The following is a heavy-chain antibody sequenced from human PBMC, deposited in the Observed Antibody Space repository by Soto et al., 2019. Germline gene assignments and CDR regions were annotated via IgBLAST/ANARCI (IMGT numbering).Heavy chain of an antibody. Sequence: SQTLSLTCAISGDSVSSNSAAWNWIRQSPSRGLEWLGRTYYRSKWYNDYAVSVKSRITINPDTSKNQFSLQLNSVTPEDTAVYYCARATTGEQWLAGWGGYFDYWGQGTLVTVSS. D-gene: IGHD6-19*01. V-gene: IGHV6-1*01. CDR1: GDSVSSNSAA. CDR2: TYYRSKWYN. J-gene: IGHJ4*02. CDR3: ARATTGEQWLAGWGGYFDY.